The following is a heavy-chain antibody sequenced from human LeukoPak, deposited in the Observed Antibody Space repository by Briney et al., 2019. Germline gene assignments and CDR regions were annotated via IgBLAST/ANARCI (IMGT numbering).Heavy chain of an antibody. J-gene: IGHJ6*03. CDR3: AREARYNWNVVYYYYHMDV. Sequence: GGSLRLSCAASGFTVSSNYMSWVRQAPGKGLEWVSVIYSGGSTYYADSVKGRFTISRDNSKNTLYLQMNSLRAEDTAVYYCAREARYNWNVVYYYYHMDVWGKGTTVTVSS. V-gene: IGHV3-66*02. D-gene: IGHD1-1*01. CDR2: IYSGGST. CDR1: GFTVSSNY.